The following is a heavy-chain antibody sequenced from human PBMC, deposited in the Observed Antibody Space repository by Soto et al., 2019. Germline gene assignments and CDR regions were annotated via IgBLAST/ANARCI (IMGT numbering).Heavy chain of an antibody. Sequence: ASVKVSCKASGGTFSSYAISWVRQAPGQGLEWMGGIIPIFGTANYAQKFQGRVTITAEESTSTAYMELSSLRSEDTAVYYCARGDPGIAVAGRVNDYYYYGMDVWGQGTTVTVS. J-gene: IGHJ6*02. D-gene: IGHD6-19*01. CDR1: GGTFSSYA. V-gene: IGHV1-69*13. CDR3: ARGDPGIAVAGRVNDYYYYGMDV. CDR2: IIPIFGTA.